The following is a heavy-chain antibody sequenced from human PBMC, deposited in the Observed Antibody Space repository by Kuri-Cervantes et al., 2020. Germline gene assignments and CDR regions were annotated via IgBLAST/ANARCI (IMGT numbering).Heavy chain of an antibody. J-gene: IGHJ6*02. Sequence: LSLTCAASGFTFSDYYMSWIRQAPGKGLEWVSYISRSSRIIYYADSVKGRFTLSRDNAKNSLYLQMNSLRDEDTAVYYCARDLGRGYGMDVWGQGTTVTVSS. CDR3: ARDLGRGYGMDV. CDR2: ISRSSRII. CDR1: GFTFSDYY. D-gene: IGHD3-10*01. V-gene: IGHV3-11*04.